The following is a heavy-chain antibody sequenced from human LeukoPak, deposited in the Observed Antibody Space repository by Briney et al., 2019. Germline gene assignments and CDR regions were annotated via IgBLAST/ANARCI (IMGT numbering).Heavy chain of an antibody. CDR1: GDSISSYY. CDR3: VRDGYIYGTDY. J-gene: IGHJ4*02. CDR2: IYYSGST. V-gene: IGHV4-59*01. D-gene: IGHD5-18*01. Sequence: KPSETLSLTCTVSGDSISSYYWSWIRQPPGKGLEWIGYIYYSGSTNYNPSLKSRVTISVDTSKNQFSLKLSSVTAADTAVYYCVRDGYIYGTDYWGQGTLVTVSS.